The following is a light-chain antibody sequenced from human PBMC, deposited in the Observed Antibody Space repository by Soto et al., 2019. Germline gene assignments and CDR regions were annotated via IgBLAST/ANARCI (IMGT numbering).Light chain of an antibody. Sequence: DIQMTQSPSTLSASVGDRVTSTCRASPRMNDWLAWYQQKPGQAPKVLIYDASSWQSGVPSRFSGSGSGTAFTLTIESLQPYDVATYYCLRYNAFSQTFGQGTKVEI. J-gene: IGKJ1*01. CDR1: PRMNDW. CDR3: LRYNAFSQT. CDR2: DAS. V-gene: IGKV1-5*01.